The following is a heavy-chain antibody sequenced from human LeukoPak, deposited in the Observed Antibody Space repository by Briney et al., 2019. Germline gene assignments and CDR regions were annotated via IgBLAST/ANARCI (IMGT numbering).Heavy chain of an antibody. CDR1: GFTFSSCA. CDR2: ISGSGGST. V-gene: IGHV3-23*01. D-gene: IGHD4-17*01. CDR3: AKCGVSTVSEFDY. Sequence: GVSLRLSCAASGFTFSSCAMSWVRQAPGKGLERVSAISGSGGSTYYADSVKGRFTISRDNSRNTLFLQINSLRVEDTAVYYCAKCGVSTVSEFDYWGQGTLVTVSS. J-gene: IGHJ4*02.